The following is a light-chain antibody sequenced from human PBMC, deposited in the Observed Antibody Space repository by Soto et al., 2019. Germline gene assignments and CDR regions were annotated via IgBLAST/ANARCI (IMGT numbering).Light chain of an antibody. CDR3: QQRSNWPLT. CDR1: QSVSVN. J-gene: IGKJ5*01. V-gene: IGKV3-11*01. Sequence: EIVMTQSPGTLSVSPGERATLSCRASQSVSVNLAWYQQKTGQAPRILIYDASNRDTGIPARFSGSWSGTDCTLTISSLEPEDFEVYYCQQRSNWPLTFGQGTRLEIK. CDR2: DAS.